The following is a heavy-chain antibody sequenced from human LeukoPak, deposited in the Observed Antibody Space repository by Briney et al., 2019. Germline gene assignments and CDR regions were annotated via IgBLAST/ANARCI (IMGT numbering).Heavy chain of an antibody. CDR2: ISYDGSNK. V-gene: IGHV3-30*03. Sequence: GGSLRLSCAASGFTFSSYGMHWVRQAPGKGLEWVAVISYDGSNKYYADSVKGRFTISRDNSKNTLYLQMNSLRAEDTAVYYCASPYYDSSGYKVFLGYWGQGTLATVSS. J-gene: IGHJ4*02. D-gene: IGHD3-22*01. CDR1: GFTFSSYG. CDR3: ASPYYDSSGYKVFLGY.